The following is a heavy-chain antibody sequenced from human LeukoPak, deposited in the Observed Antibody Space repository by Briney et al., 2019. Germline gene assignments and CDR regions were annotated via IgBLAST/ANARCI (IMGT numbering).Heavy chain of an antibody. Sequence: PSETLSLTCTVSGGSISSYYWSWIRQPPGKGLEWIGYIYYSGSTNYNPSLKGRVTISVDTSKNQFPLKLSSVTAADTAVYYCAGGSGWYTPFDYWGQGTLVTVSS. J-gene: IGHJ4*02. CDR2: IYYSGST. CDR1: GGSISSYY. CDR3: AGGSGWYTPFDY. D-gene: IGHD6-19*01. V-gene: IGHV4-59*01.